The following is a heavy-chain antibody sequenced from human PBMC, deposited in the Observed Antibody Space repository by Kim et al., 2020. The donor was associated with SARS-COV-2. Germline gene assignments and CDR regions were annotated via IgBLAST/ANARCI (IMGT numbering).Heavy chain of an antibody. CDR1: GGSISSYY. CDR3: ARRGYYYYYYLDV. V-gene: IGHV4-59*08. D-gene: IGHD5-12*01. Sequence: SETLSLTCTVSGGSISSYYWSWIRQPPGKGLNWNRYILYNKDTNYNPSLKSRVTISVDTSKNQFSLKLSSVTAADTAVYYCARRGYYYYYYLDVWGKGTTVSVSS. CDR2: ILYNKDT. J-gene: IGHJ6*03.